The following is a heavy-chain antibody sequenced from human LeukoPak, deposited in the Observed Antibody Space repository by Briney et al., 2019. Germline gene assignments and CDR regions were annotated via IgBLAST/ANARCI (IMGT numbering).Heavy chain of an antibody. CDR1: GFTFSSYA. D-gene: IGHD3-22*01. V-gene: IGHV3-23*01. CDR3: AKSHSSGYSLTYYFDY. J-gene: IGHJ4*02. Sequence: QPGRSLRLSCAASGFTFSSYAMSWVRQAPGKGLEWVSAISGSGGSTYYADSVKGRFTISRDNSKNTLYLQMNSLRAEDTAVYYCAKSHSSGYSLTYYFDYWGQGTLVTVSS. CDR2: ISGSGGST.